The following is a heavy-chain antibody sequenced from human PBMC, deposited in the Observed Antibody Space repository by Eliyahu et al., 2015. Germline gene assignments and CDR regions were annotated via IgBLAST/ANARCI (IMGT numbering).Heavy chain of an antibody. CDR1: XDXVSSNSAT. J-gene: IGHJ2*01. Sequence: QVQLQQSGPGLVKPSXXLSXTCAIXXDXVSSNSATWNWIRQSPSRGLEWLGRTYYGSKWFFEYAVSVRSRITISPDTSKNQFSLQLNSVTPEDTALYYCARGVPRFFDFWGRGTLVTVSS. CDR3: ARGVPRFFDF. CDR2: TYYGSKWFF. D-gene: IGHD4/OR15-4a*01. V-gene: IGHV6-1*01.